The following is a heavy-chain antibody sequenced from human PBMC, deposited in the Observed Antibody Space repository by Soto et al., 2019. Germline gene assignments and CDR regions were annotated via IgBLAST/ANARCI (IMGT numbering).Heavy chain of an antibody. CDR1: GGSFSGYY. Sequence: SETLSLTCAVYGGSFSGYYWSWIRQPPGKGLEWIGEINHSGSTNYNPSLKSRVTISVDRSKNQFSLKLSSVTAADTAVYYCARAANSYGPTSFDYWGQGTLVTISS. V-gene: IGHV4-34*01. D-gene: IGHD5-18*01. J-gene: IGHJ4*02. CDR2: INHSGST. CDR3: ARAANSYGPTSFDY.